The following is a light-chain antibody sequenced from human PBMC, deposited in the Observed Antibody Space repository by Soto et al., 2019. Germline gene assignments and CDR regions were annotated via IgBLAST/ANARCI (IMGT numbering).Light chain of an antibody. CDR3: QQRYSTPFT. CDR2: DAS. Sequence: DIQLTQSPYSLSASVGARVTITCRASKTSGSYLNWDQQKPEKAPNLLIYDASNFHSGVPSRFSGSGSGTDFTLTISSLQPEDFATYDGQQRYSTPFTFGGGTKVEIK. V-gene: IGKV1-39*01. CDR1: KTSGSY. J-gene: IGKJ4*01.